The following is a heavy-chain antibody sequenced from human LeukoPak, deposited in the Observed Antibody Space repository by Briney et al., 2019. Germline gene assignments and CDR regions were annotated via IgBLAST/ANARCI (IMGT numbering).Heavy chain of an antibody. CDR3: ARGHNLQVTVTTLGALKETWGNWFDP. CDR2: MNPNSGNT. J-gene: IGHJ5*02. CDR1: GYTFTSYD. Sequence: GASVKVSCKASGYTFTSYDINWVRQATGQGLEWMGWMNPNSGNTGYAQKFQGRVTITRNTSISTAYMELSSLRSEDTAVYYCARGHNLQVTVTTLGALKETWGNWFDPWGQGTLVTVSS. V-gene: IGHV1-8*03. D-gene: IGHD4-11*01.